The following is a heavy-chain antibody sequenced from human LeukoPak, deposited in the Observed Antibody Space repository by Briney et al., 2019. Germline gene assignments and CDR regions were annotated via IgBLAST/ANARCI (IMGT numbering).Heavy chain of an antibody. CDR3: AGTTCGGDCYSEY. Sequence: RPGGSLRLSRAASGFTVSSNYMSWVRQAPGKGLEWVSVIYSGGRTYYADSVKGRFTISRDNSKNTLYLRMNSLRAEDTAVYYCAGTTCGGDCYSEYWGQGTLVTVSS. CDR1: GFTVSSNY. D-gene: IGHD2-21*02. V-gene: IGHV3-53*01. CDR2: IYSGGRT. J-gene: IGHJ4*02.